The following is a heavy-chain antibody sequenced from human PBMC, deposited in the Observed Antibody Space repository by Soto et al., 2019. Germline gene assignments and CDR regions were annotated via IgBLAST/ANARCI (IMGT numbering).Heavy chain of an antibody. D-gene: IGHD2-8*02. CDR1: GFPFTNYL. CDR3: ACWGHIVPVAPSDFDR. J-gene: IGHJ4*02. V-gene: IGHV3-74*01. Sequence: AGSLRLSCAASGFPFTNYLMNWVRQTPGKGLMWVSRISPDGSDVGYAHPVEGRFTVSRDNAKNTLYLHMHSLRAEDTAMYYCACWGHIVPVAPSDFDRWGQGTLVPVSS. CDR2: ISPDGSDV.